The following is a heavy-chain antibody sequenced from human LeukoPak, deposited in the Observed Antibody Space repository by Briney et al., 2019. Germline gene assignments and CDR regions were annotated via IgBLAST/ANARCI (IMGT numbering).Heavy chain of an antibody. V-gene: IGHV1-46*01. Sequence: ASVKVSCKASGYTFTSYYIHWVRQAPGQGLEWMGIINPSGGSTSYAQKFQGRVTMTRDTSTSTVYMELSSLRSEDTAVYYCAREIFDYGSGSYYMPGTFDYWGQGTLVTVSS. CDR1: GYTFTSYY. CDR2: INPSGGST. J-gene: IGHJ4*02. CDR3: AREIFDYGSGSYYMPGTFDY. D-gene: IGHD3-10*01.